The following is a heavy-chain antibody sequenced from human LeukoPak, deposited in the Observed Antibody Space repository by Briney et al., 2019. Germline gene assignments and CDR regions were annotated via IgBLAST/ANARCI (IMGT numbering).Heavy chain of an antibody. CDR2: GSHDGNTK. V-gene: IGHV3-30*10. CDR3: ARAIVGTENFDY. Sequence: GRSLRLSCAASGFTFSTHAMHWVRQAPGKGLEWVAVGSHDGNTKYYTDSVKGRFTISRDNSKNTLYLQMNGLRTDDTAVYYCARAIVGTENFDYWGQGTLVTVSS. J-gene: IGHJ4*02. D-gene: IGHD5-12*01. CDR1: GFTFSTHA.